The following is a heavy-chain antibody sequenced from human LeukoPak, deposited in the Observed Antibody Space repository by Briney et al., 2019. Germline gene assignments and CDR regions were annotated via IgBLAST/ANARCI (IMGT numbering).Heavy chain of an antibody. V-gene: IGHV4-39*07. J-gene: IGHJ4*02. D-gene: IGHD2-15*01. CDR2: IYYSGST. Sequence: PSETLSLTCTVSGGSISSSSYYWGWIRQPPGKGLEWIGSIYYSGSTYYNPSLKSRVTISVDTSKNQFSLKLSSVTAADTAVYYCASTPLEYCSGGHCYKFDYWGQGTLVTVSS. CDR1: GGSISSSSYY. CDR3: ASTPLEYCSGGHCYKFDY.